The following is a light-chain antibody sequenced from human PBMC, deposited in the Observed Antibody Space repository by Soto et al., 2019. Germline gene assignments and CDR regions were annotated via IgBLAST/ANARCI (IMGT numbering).Light chain of an antibody. CDR1: SDDVGGYNY. J-gene: IGLJ1*01. V-gene: IGLV2-14*01. Sequence: QSALTQPASVSGSPGQSITISCTGTSDDVGGYNYVSWYQQHPGKVPKLMISEVSNRPAGVSSRFSGSKSGNTASLTISGLQAEDEADYYCSSYTSSGRFVFGTGTKLTVL. CDR3: SSYTSSGRFV. CDR2: EVS.